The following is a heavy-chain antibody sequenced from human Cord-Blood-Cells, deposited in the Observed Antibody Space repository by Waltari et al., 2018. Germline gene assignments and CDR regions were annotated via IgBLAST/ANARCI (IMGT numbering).Heavy chain of an antibody. J-gene: IGHJ4*02. CDR2: INHSGST. D-gene: IGHD3-10*01. V-gene: IGHV4-34*01. Sequence: QVQLQQWGAGLLKPSETLSLTCAVYGGSFRGYYWSWIRQPPGKGLEWIGEINHSGSTNYNPSLKSRVTISVDTSKNQFSLKLSSVTAADTAVYYCARGGSDYYGSGSYLHFDYWGQGTLSPSPQ. CDR1: GGSFRGYY. CDR3: ARGGSDYYGSGSYLHFDY.